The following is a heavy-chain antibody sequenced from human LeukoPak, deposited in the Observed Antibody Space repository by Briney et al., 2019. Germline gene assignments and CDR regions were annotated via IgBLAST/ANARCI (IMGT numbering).Heavy chain of an antibody. D-gene: IGHD6-13*01. CDR2: IYSSGST. V-gene: IGHV3-53*01. J-gene: IGHJ6*02. CDR1: GLSVNSNY. CDR3: AKGREGSSWYYYYGMDV. Sequence: GGSLRLSCAASGLSVNSNYMSWVRQAPGKGLEWVSVIYSSGSTYYADSVKGRFTISRDNSKNTLYLQMNSLRAEDTAVYYCAKGREGSSWYYYYGMDVWGQGTTVTVSS.